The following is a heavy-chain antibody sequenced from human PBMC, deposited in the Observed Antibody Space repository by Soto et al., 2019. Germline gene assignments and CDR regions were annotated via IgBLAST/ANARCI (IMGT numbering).Heavy chain of an antibody. CDR1: GGSISSSSYY. J-gene: IGHJ3*02. Sequence: QLQLQESGPGLVKPSETLSLTCTVSGGSISSSSYYWGWIRQPPGKGLEWIGSIYYSGSTYYNPSLKSRFTISVDTSKNQFSLKLSSVTAADTAVYYCARLSGVDGYRSGDAFDIWGQGTMVTVSS. V-gene: IGHV4-39*01. CDR2: IYYSGST. CDR3: ARLSGVDGYRSGDAFDI. D-gene: IGHD5-12*01.